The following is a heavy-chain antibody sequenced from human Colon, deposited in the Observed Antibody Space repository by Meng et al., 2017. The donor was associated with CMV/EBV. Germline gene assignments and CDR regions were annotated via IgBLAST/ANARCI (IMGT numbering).Heavy chain of an antibody. V-gene: IGHV3-23*01. CDR2: ISGDGRST. J-gene: IGHJ6*02. CDR3: ARVMSRAIINYYYYGMDV. D-gene: IGHD3-10*01. Sequence: GESLKISCAASGFTPKTYAMTWVRQAPGKGLECVSSISGDGRSTWYADSVKGRFTISRDNSKNTLDLHMNSLRAEDTAVYYCARVMSRAIINYYYYGMDVWGQGTTVTVSS. CDR1: GFTPKTYA.